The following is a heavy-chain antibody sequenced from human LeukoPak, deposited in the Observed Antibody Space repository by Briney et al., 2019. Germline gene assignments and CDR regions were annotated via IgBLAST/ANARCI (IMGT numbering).Heavy chain of an antibody. Sequence: SETLSLTCTVSGGSISSYYWSWIRQPPGKGLEWIGYIYYSGSTNYNPSLKSRVTISVDTSKNQFSLKLTSVTAADTAVYYCARTTEGGYTYNYFYYYYMDVWGKGTTVTIS. D-gene: IGHD5-18*01. V-gene: IGHV4-59*01. CDR2: IYYSGST. CDR3: ARTTEGGYTYNYFYYYYMDV. CDR1: GGSISSYY. J-gene: IGHJ6*03.